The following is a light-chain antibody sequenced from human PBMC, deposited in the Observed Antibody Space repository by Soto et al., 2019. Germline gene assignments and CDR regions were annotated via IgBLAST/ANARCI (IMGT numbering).Light chain of an antibody. J-gene: IGKJ5*01. CDR1: RGRLSTSNDKNY. CDR3: QQYYSAPPLT. V-gene: IGKV4-1*01. Sequence: DIVLTQSHASLAVALAERATINCKSSRGRLSTSNDKNYLAWYQQKPGQPPKLLIYWASTRKSGVPDRFSGSGSGTDFALTITSLQAEDVAVYYCQQYYSAPPLTFGQGTRLEIK. CDR2: WAS.